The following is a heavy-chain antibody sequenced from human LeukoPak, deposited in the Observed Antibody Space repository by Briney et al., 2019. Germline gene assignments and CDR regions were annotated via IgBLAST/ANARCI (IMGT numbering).Heavy chain of an antibody. Sequence: SETLSLTCTVSGGSISSYYWSWIRQPPGKGLEWIGEINHSGSTNYNPSLKSRVTISVDTSKNQFSLKLSSVTAADTAVYYCARRVAYYDSSGPDYWGQGTLVTVSS. J-gene: IGHJ4*02. CDR1: GGSISSYY. D-gene: IGHD3-22*01. V-gene: IGHV4-34*01. CDR3: ARRVAYYDSSGPDY. CDR2: INHSGST.